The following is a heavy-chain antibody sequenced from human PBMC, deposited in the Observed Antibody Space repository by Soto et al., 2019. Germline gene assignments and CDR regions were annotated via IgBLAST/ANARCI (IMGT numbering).Heavy chain of an antibody. CDR3: ARVRGYSYGFSVFYGMDV. Sequence: SETLSLTCAVSGGSISSSNWWSWVRQPPGKGLEWIGEIYHSGSTNYNPSLKSRVTISVDKSKNQFSLKLSSVTAADTAVYYCARVRGYSYGFSVFYGMDVWGQGTSVTTSS. CDR1: GGSISSSNW. D-gene: IGHD5-18*01. J-gene: IGHJ6*01. CDR2: IYHSGST. V-gene: IGHV4-4*02.